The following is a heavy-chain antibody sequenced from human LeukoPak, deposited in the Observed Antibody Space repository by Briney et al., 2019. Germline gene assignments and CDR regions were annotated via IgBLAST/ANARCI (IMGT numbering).Heavy chain of an antibody. D-gene: IGHD6-13*01. V-gene: IGHV3-30*02. Sequence: GGSLRLSCAASGFTFSSYGMHWVRQAPGKGLEWVAFIRYDGSNKYYADSVKGRFTISRDNSKNTLYLQMNSLRAEDTAVYYCARVPGIAAAGTSDYWGQGTLVTVSS. CDR3: ARVPGIAAAGTSDY. J-gene: IGHJ4*02. CDR1: GFTFSSYG. CDR2: IRYDGSNK.